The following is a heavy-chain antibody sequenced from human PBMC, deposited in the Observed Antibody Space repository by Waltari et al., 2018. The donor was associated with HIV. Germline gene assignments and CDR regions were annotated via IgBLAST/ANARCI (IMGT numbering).Heavy chain of an antibody. J-gene: IGHJ6*02. D-gene: IGHD2-15*01. CDR1: GFSSSISG. V-gene: IGHV3-30*02. Sequence: QGPLVASGGGVVQPGGSLRLSCAESGFSSSISGMHWVRQAPGKGLEWVTFIRYDGNTKYYADSVKGRFTISRDNSKNTLYLQMSSLRAEDTAVYYCAKELRSGYSYYYYGMDVWGQGTTVTVSS. CDR3: AKELRSGYSYYYYGMDV. CDR2: IRYDGNTK.